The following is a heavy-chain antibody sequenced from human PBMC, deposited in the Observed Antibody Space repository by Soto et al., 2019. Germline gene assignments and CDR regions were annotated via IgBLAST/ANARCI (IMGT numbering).Heavy chain of an antibody. CDR1: GGTFSSYA. D-gene: IGHD6-6*01. Sequence: SVKVSCKASGGTFSSYAISWVRQAPGQGLEWMGGIIPIFGTANYAQKFQGRVTITADESTSTAYMELSSLRSEDTAVYYCAREGLDSSSLIRYRFDPWGQGTLVTVYS. CDR3: AREGLDSSSLIRYRFDP. CDR2: IIPIFGTA. V-gene: IGHV1-69*13. J-gene: IGHJ5*02.